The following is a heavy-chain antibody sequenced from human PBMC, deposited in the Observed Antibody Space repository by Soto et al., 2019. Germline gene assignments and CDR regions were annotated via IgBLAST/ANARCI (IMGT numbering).Heavy chain of an antibody. CDR3: ANATTSKRELLRPSGSYYYGMDV. CDR2: IIPIFGTA. V-gene: IGHV1-69*01. CDR1: GGTFSSYA. D-gene: IGHD1-26*01. J-gene: IGHJ6*02. Sequence: QVQLVQSGAEVKKPGSSVKVSCKASGGTFSSYAISWVRQAPGQGLEWMGGIIPIFGTANYAQKFQGRVTITADESTSTAYMELSSLRSEVTSVYYCANATTSKRELLRPSGSYYYGMDVCVHGTTVTVSS.